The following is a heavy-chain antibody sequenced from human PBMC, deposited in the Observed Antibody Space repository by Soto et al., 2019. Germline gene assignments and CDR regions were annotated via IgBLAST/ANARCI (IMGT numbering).Heavy chain of an antibody. CDR1: GGSISSGGYY. CDR3: ARGNSSWIYVRSYFDY. D-gene: IGHD1-7*01. J-gene: IGHJ4*02. CDR2: IYYSGST. Sequence: SETLSLTCTVSGGSISSGGYYWSWIRQHPGKGLEWIGYIYYSGSTYYNPSLKSRVTISVDTSKNQFSLKLSSVTAADTAVYYCARGNSSWIYVRSYFDYWGQGTLVTVSS. V-gene: IGHV4-31*03.